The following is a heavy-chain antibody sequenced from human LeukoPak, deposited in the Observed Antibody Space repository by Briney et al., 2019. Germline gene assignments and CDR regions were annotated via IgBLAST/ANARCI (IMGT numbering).Heavy chain of an antibody. CDR2: IYYSGST. J-gene: IGHJ3*02. Sequence: SETLSLTCAVYGGSFSGYYWSWIRQPPGKGLEWIGSIYYSGSTYYNPSLKSRVTIFVDTSKNQFSLKLSSVTAADTAVYYCARYDSSGYYYVNAFDIWGQGTMVTVSS. V-gene: IGHV4-34*01. D-gene: IGHD3-22*01. CDR1: GGSFSGYY. CDR3: ARYDSSGYYYVNAFDI.